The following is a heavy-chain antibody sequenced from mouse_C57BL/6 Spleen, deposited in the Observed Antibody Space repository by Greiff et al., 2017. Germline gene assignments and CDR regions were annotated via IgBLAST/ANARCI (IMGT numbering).Heavy chain of an antibody. Sequence: VQLQQSGPELVKPGASVKMSCKASGYTFTDYNMHWVKQSHGKSLEWIGYINPNNGGTSYNQKFKGKATLTVNKSSSTAYMELRSLTSEDSAVYYCARNYGPDYYAMDYWGQGTSVTVSS. D-gene: IGHD1-1*01. CDR3: ARNYGPDYYAMDY. CDR1: GYTFTDYN. J-gene: IGHJ4*01. CDR2: INPNNGGT. V-gene: IGHV1-22*01.